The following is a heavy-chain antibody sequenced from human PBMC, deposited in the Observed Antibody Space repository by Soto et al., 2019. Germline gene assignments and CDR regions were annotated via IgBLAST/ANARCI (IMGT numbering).Heavy chain of an antibody. V-gene: IGHV3-23*01. CDR1: GFTFSSYA. CDR3: ARDPPLTMGYYFDY. J-gene: IGHJ4*02. Sequence: VGSLRLSCAASGFTFSSYAMSWVRQAPGKGLEWVSAISGSGGSTYYADSVKGRFTISRDNSKNTLYLQMNSLRAEDTAVYYCARDPPLTMGYYFDYWGQGTLVTVSS. D-gene: IGHD3-10*01. CDR2: ISGSGGST.